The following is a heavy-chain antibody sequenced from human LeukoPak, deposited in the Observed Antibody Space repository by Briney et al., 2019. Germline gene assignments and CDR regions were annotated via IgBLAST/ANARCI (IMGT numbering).Heavy chain of an antibody. Sequence: PGGSLRLSCAASGFTFSSYSMNWVRQAPGKGLEWVSSISSSSVYIHYADSVKGRFTVSRDNAKNSLYLQMNSLRAEDTAAYYCARGGRMDYFDYWGQGTLVTVSS. V-gene: IGHV3-21*01. D-gene: IGHD2-8*01. CDR1: GFTFSSYS. CDR2: ISSSSVYI. CDR3: ARGGRMDYFDY. J-gene: IGHJ4*02.